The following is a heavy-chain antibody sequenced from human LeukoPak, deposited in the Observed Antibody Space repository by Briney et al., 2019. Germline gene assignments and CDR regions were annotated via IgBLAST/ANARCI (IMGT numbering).Heavy chain of an antibody. CDR2: MNPNSGNT. CDR3: AREGGVNCNRGNCYPDY. J-gene: IGHJ4*02. V-gene: IGHV1-8*01. D-gene: IGHD2-15*01. CDR1: GYTFTSYD. Sequence: ASVKVSCKTSGYTFTSYDINWVRQAPGQGLEWMGWMNPNSGNTGYAQKFQGRVTMTRNTSISTTYMELSSLRSEDTAVYYCAREGGVNCNRGNCYPDYWGQGTLVTVSS.